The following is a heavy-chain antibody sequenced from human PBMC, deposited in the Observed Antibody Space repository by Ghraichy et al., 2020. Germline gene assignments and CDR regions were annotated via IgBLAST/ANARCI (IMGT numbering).Heavy chain of an antibody. CDR1: GFTFSDYY. CDR2: ISSSGSTI. Sequence: GGSLRLSCAASGFTFSDYYMSWIRQAPGKGLEWVSYISSSGSTIYYADSVKGRFTISRDNAKNTLYLQMNSLRAEDTAVYYCATRSCGSDAPTLFDYWGQGTLVTVSS. D-gene: IGHD2-21*01. V-gene: IGHV3-11*01. J-gene: IGHJ4*02. CDR3: ATRSCGSDAPTLFDY.